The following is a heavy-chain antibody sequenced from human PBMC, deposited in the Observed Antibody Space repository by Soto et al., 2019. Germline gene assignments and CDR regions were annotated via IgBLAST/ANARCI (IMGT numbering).Heavy chain of an antibody. Sequence: GGSLRLSCAASGFTFSSYWMHWVRQAPGKGLVWVSRINSDGSSTSYADSVKGRFTISRDNAKNTLYLGMSSLRAEDTAVYYCAKAVAITKKLIDYWGQGTLVTVSS. D-gene: IGHD3-3*01. CDR3: AKAVAITKKLIDY. CDR1: GFTFSSYW. CDR2: INSDGSST. J-gene: IGHJ4*02. V-gene: IGHV3-74*01.